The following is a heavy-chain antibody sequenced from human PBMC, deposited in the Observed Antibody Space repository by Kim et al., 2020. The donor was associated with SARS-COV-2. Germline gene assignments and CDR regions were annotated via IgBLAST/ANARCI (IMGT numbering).Heavy chain of an antibody. Sequence: QGRVTITRDTSASTAYMELSSLRSEDTAVYYCARDRIVLMVYASFDAFDIWGQGTMVTVSS. V-gene: IGHV1-3*01. CDR3: ARDRIVLMVYASFDAFDI. J-gene: IGHJ3*02. D-gene: IGHD2-8*01.